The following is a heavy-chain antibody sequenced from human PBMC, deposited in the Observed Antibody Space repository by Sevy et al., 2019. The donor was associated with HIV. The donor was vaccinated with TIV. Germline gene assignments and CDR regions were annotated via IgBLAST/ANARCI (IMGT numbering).Heavy chain of an antibody. CDR3: ARRYFDL. J-gene: IGHJ4*02. CDR2: IRQDGNEL. V-gene: IGHV3-7*01. Sequence: GGCLRLSCAASGFTFDDYWMQWVRQAPGQGLEWVANIRQDGNELYYADSVKGRFTISRDNANESLFLQMTNLRVEDTAIYYCARRYFDLWGQGTLVTVSS. CDR1: GFTFDDYW.